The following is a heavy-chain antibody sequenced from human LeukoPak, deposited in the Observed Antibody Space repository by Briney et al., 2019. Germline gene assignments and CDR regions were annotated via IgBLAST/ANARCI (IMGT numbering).Heavy chain of an antibody. CDR3: AREMATIRTDFDY. V-gene: IGHV1-69*04. D-gene: IGHD5-24*01. J-gene: IGHJ4*02. CDR2: IIPIFGIA. Sequence: GASVKVSCKASGGTFSSYAISWVRQAPGQGLEWMGRIIPIFGIANYAQKFQGRVTITADKSTSTAYMELSSLRSEDTAVYYCAREMATIRTDFDYWGQGTLVTVSS. CDR1: GGTFSSYA.